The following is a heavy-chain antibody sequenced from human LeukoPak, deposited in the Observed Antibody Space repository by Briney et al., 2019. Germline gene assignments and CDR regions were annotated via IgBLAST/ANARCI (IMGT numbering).Heavy chain of an antibody. CDR2: INAGNGNT. D-gene: IGHD5-24*01. J-gene: IGHJ4*02. V-gene: IGHV1-3*01. CDR3: ARDPLRWLQLGYFDY. Sequence: ASVKVSCNASGYTFTSYAMHWVRQAPGQRLEWMGWINAGNGNTKYSQKFQGRVTITRDTSASTAYMELSGLRSEDTAVYYCARDPLRWLQLGYFDYWGQGTLVTVSS. CDR1: GYTFTSYA.